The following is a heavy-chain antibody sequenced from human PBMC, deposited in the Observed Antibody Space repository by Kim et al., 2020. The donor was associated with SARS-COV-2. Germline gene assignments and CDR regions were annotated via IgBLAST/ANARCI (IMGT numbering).Heavy chain of an antibody. Sequence: SETLSLTCAVSGGSLSGYSWNWIRQPPGKGLEWIGEINHSGATKYSPSLKSRVTMSIETSKSQFSLRLTSVTAADTAVYFCARGHTGVVPAPILGLGPFYYYYNMDVWGRGTTVTVSS. CDR1: GGSLSGYS. CDR3: ARGHTGVVPAPILGLGPFYYYYNMDV. CDR2: INHSGAT. V-gene: IGHV4-34*01. J-gene: IGHJ6*03. D-gene: IGHD2-2*01.